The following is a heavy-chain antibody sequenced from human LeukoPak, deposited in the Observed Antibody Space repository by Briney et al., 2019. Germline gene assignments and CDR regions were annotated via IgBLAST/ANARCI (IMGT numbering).Heavy chain of an antibody. V-gene: IGHV3-30-3*01. D-gene: IGHD5-18*01. CDR3: AKDRNTYSYGYYFDY. CDR2: ISYDGSNK. J-gene: IGHJ4*02. CDR1: GFTFSSYA. Sequence: GGSLRLSCAASGFTFSSYAMHWVRQAPGKGLEWVAVISYDGSNKYYADSVKGRFTISRDNSKNTLYLQMNSLRAEDTAVYYCAKDRNTYSYGYYFDYWGQGTLVTVSS.